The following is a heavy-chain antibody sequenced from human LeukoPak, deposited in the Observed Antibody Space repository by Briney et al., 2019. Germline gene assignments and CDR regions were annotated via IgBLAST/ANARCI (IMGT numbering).Heavy chain of an antibody. CDR3: TKENTREGYRAFHC. V-gene: IGHV3-30*02. CDR2: IRYDENTK. Sequence: GGSLRLSSTAPGFPFISYGVQWVRQAPGMGLEWVACIRYDENTKYYADSVKGRFTVSRDNSENTLFLQMNSLRAEDTAVYYCTKENTREGYRAFHCRGQGNLVTVSS. J-gene: IGHJ4*02. CDR1: GFPFISYG. D-gene: IGHD5-24*01.